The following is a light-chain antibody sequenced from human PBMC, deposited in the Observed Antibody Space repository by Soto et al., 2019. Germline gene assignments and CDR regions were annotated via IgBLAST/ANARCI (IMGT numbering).Light chain of an antibody. CDR3: QQRSKWPLT. CDR2: DVS. Sequence: EIVLTQSPATLSLSPGERVTLSCRASQSVGSSLAWYQQKLGQAPRLLIYDVSNRATGIPARFSGSGSGTDFTLTISSLEPEDFAVYYCQQRSKWPLTFGQGTKVDIK. J-gene: IGKJ1*01. CDR1: QSVGSS. V-gene: IGKV3-11*01.